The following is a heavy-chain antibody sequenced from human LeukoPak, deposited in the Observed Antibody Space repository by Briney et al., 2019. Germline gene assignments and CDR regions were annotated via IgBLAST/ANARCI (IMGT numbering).Heavy chain of an antibody. D-gene: IGHD6-13*01. J-gene: IGHJ4*02. CDR3: ASAIGSIWYEFDY. CDR2: IYSGGTT. CDR1: GFTVSIKY. Sequence: QPGGSLRLSCAASGFTVSIKYMSWVRQAPGKGLEWVSVIYSGGTTSYADSVKGRFTVSRDNSKNTVYLQMKSLRAEDTAVYFCASAIGSIWYEFDYWGQGTLVTVSS. V-gene: IGHV3-53*01.